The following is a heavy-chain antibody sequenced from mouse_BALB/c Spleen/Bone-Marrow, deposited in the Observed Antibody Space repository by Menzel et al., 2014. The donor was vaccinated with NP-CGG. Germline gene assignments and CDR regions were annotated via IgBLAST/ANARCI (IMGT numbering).Heavy chain of an antibody. V-gene: IGHV1S81*02. Sequence: QLHVTQSGAELVKTGASVKLSCTASGYPFTSYWMHWVKQRPGQGLEWIGEINPSNGRTNYNEKFKSKAPLTVDKSSSPAYMQLSSQTSEDSSVYYRAIGFYGNAFDHLSQAPPLPVPS. CDR3: AIGFYGNAFDH. CDR1: GYPFTSYW. D-gene: IGHD2-1*01. J-gene: IGHJ2*01. CDR2: INPSNGRT.